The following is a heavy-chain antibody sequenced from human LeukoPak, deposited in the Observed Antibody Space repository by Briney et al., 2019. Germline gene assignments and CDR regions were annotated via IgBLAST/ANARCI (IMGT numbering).Heavy chain of an antibody. CDR1: GFTFSSYS. CDR3: ARCSGGSCYYDY. Sequence: GGSLRLSCAASGFTFSSYSMNWVRQAPGKGLGWVSSISSSSSYIYYADSVKGRFTISRDNAKNSLYLQMNSLRAEDTAVYYCARCSGGSCYYDYWGQGTLVTVSS. J-gene: IGHJ4*02. CDR2: ISSSSSYI. D-gene: IGHD2-15*01. V-gene: IGHV3-21*01.